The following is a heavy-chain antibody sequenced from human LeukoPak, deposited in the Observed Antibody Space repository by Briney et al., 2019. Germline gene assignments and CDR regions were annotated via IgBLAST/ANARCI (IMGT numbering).Heavy chain of an antibody. CDR2: ISGSGGST. D-gene: IGHD3-10*01. J-gene: IGHJ4*02. V-gene: IGHV3-23*01. CDR1: GITLSNYG. CDR3: AKSFSGSQDY. Sequence: GGSLRLSCAVSGITLSNYGMSWVRQAPGKGLEWVSAISGSGGSTYYADSVKGRFTISRDNSKNTLYLQMNSLRAEDTAVYYCAKSFSGSQDYWGQGTLVTVSS.